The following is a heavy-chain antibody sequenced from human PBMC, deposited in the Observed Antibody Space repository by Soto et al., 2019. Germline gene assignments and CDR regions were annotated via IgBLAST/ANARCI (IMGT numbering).Heavy chain of an antibody. CDR3: ARVDIPAAGYYYGMDA. V-gene: IGHV5-10-1*01. Sequence: GESLKISCKGSGYSFTSYWISWVRQMPGKGLEWMGRINPSDSYTNYSPSFQGHVTISADKSISTAYLQWSSLTASDTAMYYCARVDIPAAGYYYGMDAWGQGTAVTVSS. CDR2: INPSDSYT. D-gene: IGHD6-13*01. CDR1: GYSFTSYW. J-gene: IGHJ6*02.